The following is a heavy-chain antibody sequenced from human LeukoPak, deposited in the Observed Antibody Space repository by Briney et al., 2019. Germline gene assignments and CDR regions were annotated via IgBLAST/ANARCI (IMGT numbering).Heavy chain of an antibody. Sequence: PGGSLRLSCAASGFTFSSYAMSWVRQAPGKGLEWVSAISGSGGSTYYADSVKGRFTISRDNSKNTLYLQMNSLRAEDTAVYYCAKDGYSSSSRDFGYWGREPWSPSPQ. J-gene: IGHJ4*02. CDR2: ISGSGGST. D-gene: IGHD6-6*01. V-gene: IGHV3-23*01. CDR3: AKDGYSSSSRDFGY. CDR1: GFTFSSYA.